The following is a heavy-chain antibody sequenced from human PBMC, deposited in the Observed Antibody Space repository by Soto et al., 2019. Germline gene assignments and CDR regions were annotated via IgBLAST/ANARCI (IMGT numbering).Heavy chain of an antibody. D-gene: IGHD6-6*01. Sequence: QVQLVESGGGVVQPGRSLRLSCAASGFAFGTYAMHWVRQAPGKGLEWVAFISYDGSVKYYADSVKGRFTISRDNSKHTLSLQMNSLGPEDTSVYYCPREGDGRSSYSGFDYWGQGTLVTVSS. CDR3: PREGDGRSSYSGFDY. V-gene: IGHV3-30-3*01. CDR2: ISYDGSVK. CDR1: GFAFGTYA. J-gene: IGHJ4*02.